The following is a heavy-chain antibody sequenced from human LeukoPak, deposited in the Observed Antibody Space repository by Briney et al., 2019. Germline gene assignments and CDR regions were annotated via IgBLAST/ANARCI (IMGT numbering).Heavy chain of an antibody. CDR3: ARDWNRYAY. J-gene: IGHJ4*02. CDR1: GGSISSCTYS. CDR2: FSCSGST. D-gene: IGHD1-1*01. V-gene: IGHV4-39*07. Sequence: SETLSLTCSVSGGSISSCTYSWGWIRQPPGKGLEWIGSFSCSGSTYYNPSLKSRVTISVDTSKSQFSLYMDSGTAADTAVYYCARDWNRYAYWGQGTLVTVSS.